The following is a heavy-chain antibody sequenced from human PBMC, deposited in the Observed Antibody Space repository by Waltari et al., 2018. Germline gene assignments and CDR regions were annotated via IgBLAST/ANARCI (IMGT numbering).Heavy chain of an antibody. V-gene: IGHV4-34*01. CDR2: IKHSGST. D-gene: IGHD2-15*01. J-gene: IGHJ4*02. CDR3: ARSCSGGSCPPHDY. CDR1: CGSFSGFY. Sequence: QVQLQQWGAGLLKPSEHLSLTCAVYCGSFSGFYWSWLSQPPGKGLAWSGEIKHSGSTNYNPSLKSRVTISVDTSKNQFSLKLSSVTAADTAVYYCARSCSGGSCPPHDYWGQGTLVTVSS.